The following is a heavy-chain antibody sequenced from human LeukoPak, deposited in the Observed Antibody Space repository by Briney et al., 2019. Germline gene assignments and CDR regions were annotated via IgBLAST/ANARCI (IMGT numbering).Heavy chain of an antibody. D-gene: IGHD3-22*01. CDR1: GGSFSGYH. CDR2: INHSGST. V-gene: IGHV4-34*01. J-gene: IGHJ4*02. CDR3: ARHADYYDSSGYLTN. Sequence: PSETLSLTCAVYGGSFSGYHWSWIRQPPGKGLEWIGEINHSGSTNYNPSLKSRVTISVDTSKNQFSLKLSSVTAADTAVYYCARHADYYDSSGYLTNWGQGTLVTVSS.